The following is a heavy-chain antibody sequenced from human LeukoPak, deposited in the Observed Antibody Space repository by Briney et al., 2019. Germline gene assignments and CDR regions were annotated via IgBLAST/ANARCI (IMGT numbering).Heavy chain of an antibody. CDR1: GFTFSISA. CDR3: ARRAGAYSHPYDY. Sequence: PGGSLRLSCAASGFTFSISAMNWVRQAPGKGLEWVSSISSSGDITYYADSVKGRFTVSRDNPKNTLYLQMNSLRAEDTAVYYCARRAGAYSHPYDYWGLGTLVTVSS. D-gene: IGHD4/OR15-4a*01. CDR2: ISSSGDIT. J-gene: IGHJ4*02. V-gene: IGHV3-23*01.